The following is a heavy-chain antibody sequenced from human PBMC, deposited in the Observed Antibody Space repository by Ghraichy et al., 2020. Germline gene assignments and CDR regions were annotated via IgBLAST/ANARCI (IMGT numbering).Heavy chain of an antibody. V-gene: IGHV4-39*01. CDR3: ARRARTYFAY. CDR2: IYYRGNT. Sequence: EWIGSIYYRGNTYYNPSLKSRVTISVDTSKTQFSLNLSSVTAADAALYYCARRARTYFAYWGPG. J-gene: IGHJ4*02.